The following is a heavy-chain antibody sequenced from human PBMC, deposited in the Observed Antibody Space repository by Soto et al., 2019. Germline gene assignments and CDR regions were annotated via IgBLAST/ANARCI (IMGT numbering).Heavy chain of an antibody. CDR3: TRDGVGGVYNWFDP. D-gene: IGHD3-3*01. V-gene: IGHV3-49*04. CDR2: IRSKAYGGTT. Sequence: EVQLVESGGGLVQPGRSLRLACIGSGFTFEDCSMSWVRQAPGKGLEWVGLIRSKAYGGTTEYAASVKGRFTISRDDSKSIAYLQMNSLRVADTAVYFCTRDGVGGVYNWFDPWGQGTLVTVSS. J-gene: IGHJ5*02. CDR1: GFTFEDCS.